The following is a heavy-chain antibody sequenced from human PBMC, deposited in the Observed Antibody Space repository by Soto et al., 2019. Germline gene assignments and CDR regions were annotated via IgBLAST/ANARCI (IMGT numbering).Heavy chain of an antibody. D-gene: IGHD3-10*01. CDR2: IYSGGST. CDR1: GFTVSSNY. CDR3: AREMLWFGELLGFDY. Sequence: EVQLVESGGGLIQPGGSLRLSCAASGFTVSSNYMSWVRQAPGKGLEWVSVIYSGGSTYYADSVKGRFTISRDNSKNTLYLQMNSLRAEDTAVYYCAREMLWFGELLGFDYWGQGTLVTVSS. V-gene: IGHV3-53*01. J-gene: IGHJ4*02.